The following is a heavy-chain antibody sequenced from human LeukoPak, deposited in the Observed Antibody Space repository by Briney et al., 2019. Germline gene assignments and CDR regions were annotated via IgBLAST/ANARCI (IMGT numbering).Heavy chain of an antibody. J-gene: IGHJ6*02. Sequence: GGSLRLSCAASGFTFSSYWMSWVRQAPGKGLEWVANIKQDGSEKYYVDSVKGRFTISRDNAKNSLYLQMNSLRAEDTAVYYCARDQHTRYCSSTSCYFDYYYGMDVGGQGTTVTVSS. V-gene: IGHV3-7*01. D-gene: IGHD2-2*01. CDR1: GFTFSSYW. CDR2: IKQDGSEK. CDR3: ARDQHTRYCSSTSCYFDYYYGMDV.